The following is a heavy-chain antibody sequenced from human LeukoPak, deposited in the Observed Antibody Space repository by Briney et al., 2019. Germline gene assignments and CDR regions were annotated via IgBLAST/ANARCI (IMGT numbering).Heavy chain of an antibody. CDR1: GFTFSSYS. CDR3: AREVAVGIGAYNY. CDR2: ISSSSSYI. D-gene: IGHD6-13*01. Sequence: GGSLRLSCAASGFTFSSYSMNWVRQAPGKGLEWVSSISSSSSYIYYADSVKGRLTISRDNAKNSLYLQVNSLRAEDTAVYYCAREVAVGIGAYNYWGQGTLVTVSS. V-gene: IGHV3-21*01. J-gene: IGHJ4*02.